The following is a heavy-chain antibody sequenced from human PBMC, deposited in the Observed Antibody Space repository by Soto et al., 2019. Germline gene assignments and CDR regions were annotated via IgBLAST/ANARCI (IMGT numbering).Heavy chain of an antibody. J-gene: IGHJ5*02. CDR2: IYHSGST. CDR3: GRVKTPTRYCSGGSCYDWFDP. Sequence: SETLSLTCAVSGGSISSGGYSWSWIRQPPGKGLEWIGYIYHSGSTYYNPSLKSRVTISVDRSKNQFSLKLSSVTAADTAVYYCGRVKTPTRYCSGGSCYDWFDPWGQGTLVTVSS. CDR1: GGSISSGGYS. D-gene: IGHD2-15*01. V-gene: IGHV4-30-2*01.